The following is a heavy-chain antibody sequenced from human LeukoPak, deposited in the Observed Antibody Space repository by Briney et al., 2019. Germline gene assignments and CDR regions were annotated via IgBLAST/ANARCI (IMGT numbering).Heavy chain of an antibody. J-gene: IGHJ4*02. CDR1: GGSISSGSYY. V-gene: IGHV4-61*02. D-gene: IGHD5-18*01. CDR3: ATSGGYSYGRAEY. Sequence: SQILSLTYTVSGGSISSGSYYWSWIRQPAGKGLEWIGRIYTSGSTNYDPSLKSRVTISVDTSKNQFSLKLSSVTAADTAVYYCATSGGYSYGRAEYWGQGTLVTVSS. CDR2: IYTSGST.